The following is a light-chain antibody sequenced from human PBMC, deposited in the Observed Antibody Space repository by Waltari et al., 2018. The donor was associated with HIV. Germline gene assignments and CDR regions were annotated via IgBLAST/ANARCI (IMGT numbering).Light chain of an antibody. J-gene: IGKJ1*01. Sequence: EIVLTQFPATLSLSPGERATLPSWAIQVVSNYLAWYQQKPGQAPRLLIYGASNRATGIPARFSGGGSGTDFTLTISGLEPGDFAVYYCQQRSSWPQTFGQGTKVEIK. CDR3: QQRSSWPQT. CDR1: QVVSNY. V-gene: IGKV3-11*01. CDR2: GAS.